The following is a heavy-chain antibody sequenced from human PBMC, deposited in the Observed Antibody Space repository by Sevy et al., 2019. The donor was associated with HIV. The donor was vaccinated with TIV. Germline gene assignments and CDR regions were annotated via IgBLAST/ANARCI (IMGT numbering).Heavy chain of an antibody. D-gene: IGHD3-22*01. J-gene: IGHJ4*02. Sequence: ASVKVSCKASGGTFSSYAISWVRQAPGQGLEWMGGIIPNFGTANYAQKFQGRVTITADESTSKAYMELSSLRSEDTAVYYCVGPRHYYDSSGYYYELGYWGQGTLVTVSS. CDR2: IIPNFGTA. CDR1: GGTFSSYA. V-gene: IGHV1-69*13. CDR3: VGPRHYYDSSGYYYELGY.